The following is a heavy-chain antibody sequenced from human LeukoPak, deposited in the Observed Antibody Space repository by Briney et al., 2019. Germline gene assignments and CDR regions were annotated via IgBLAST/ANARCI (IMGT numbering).Heavy chain of an antibody. CDR3: ATYYYDSSGYYEYFQH. CDR2: IYYSGST. CDR1: GGSISSYY. J-gene: IGHJ1*01. Sequence: SETLSLICTVSGGSISSYYWSWIRQPPGKGLEWIGYIYYSGSTNYNPSLKSRVTISVDTSKNQFSLKLSSVTAADTAVYYCATYYYDSSGYYEYFQHWGQGTLVTVSS. V-gene: IGHV4-59*01. D-gene: IGHD3-22*01.